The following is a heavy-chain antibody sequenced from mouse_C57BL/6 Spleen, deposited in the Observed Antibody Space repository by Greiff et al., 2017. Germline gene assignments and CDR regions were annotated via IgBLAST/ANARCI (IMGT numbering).Heavy chain of an antibody. CDR2: IYPGDGDT. V-gene: IGHV1-80*01. D-gene: IGHD1-1*01. Sequence: QVQLQQSGAELVKPGASVKISCKASGYAFSSYWMNWVKQRPGKGLEWIGQIYPGDGDTNYNGKFKGKATLTAEKSSSTAYMQLSSLTSEDSAVYFCAREGYYGSSYYFDYWGQGTTLTVSS. CDR3: AREGYYGSSYYFDY. CDR1: GYAFSSYW. J-gene: IGHJ2*01.